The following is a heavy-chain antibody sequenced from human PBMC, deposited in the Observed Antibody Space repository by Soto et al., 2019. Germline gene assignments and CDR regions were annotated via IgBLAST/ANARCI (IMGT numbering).Heavy chain of an antibody. CDR3: ARDRFFDSYSFDY. CDR2: ISYDGGDT. J-gene: IGHJ4*02. CDR1: GFTFTAFA. D-gene: IGHD3-9*01. V-gene: IGHV3-30-3*01. Sequence: QVQLVESGGGVVQPGRSLSLSCAASGFTFTAFAIHWVRQAPGKGLEWVAIISYDGGDTHFADSVKGRLTISRDNSKNTVYLQMNSLRPEDTAVYYCARDRFFDSYSFDYWGQGTLVTVFS.